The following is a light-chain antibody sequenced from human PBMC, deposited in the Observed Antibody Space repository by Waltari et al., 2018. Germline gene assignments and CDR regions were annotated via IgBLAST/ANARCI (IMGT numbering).Light chain of an antibody. V-gene: IGKV3-20*01. CDR1: QSISRT. J-gene: IGKJ1*01. Sequence: EIVLTQSPGTLSLSPGERATLSCRASQSISRTLVWYQKKPGQAPRLLIYAASTRATGIPDRFSGSGSGTDFSLTISRLEPEDFAVYYCQHYLRLPVTFGQGTKAEIK. CDR3: QHYLRLPVT. CDR2: AAS.